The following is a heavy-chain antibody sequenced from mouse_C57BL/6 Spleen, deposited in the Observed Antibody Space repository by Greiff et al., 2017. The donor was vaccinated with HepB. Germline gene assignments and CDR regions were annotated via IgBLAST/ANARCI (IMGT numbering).Heavy chain of an antibody. CDR1: GYTFTSYW. CDR3: AREGYDASWFAY. CDR2: IDPSDSET. Sequence: VQLQQPGAELVRPGSSVKLSCKASGYTFTSYWMHWVKQRPIQGLEWIGNIDPSDSETHYNQKFKDKATLTVDKSSSTAYMQLSSLTSEDSAVYYCAREGYDASWFAYWGQGTLVTVSA. J-gene: IGHJ3*01. V-gene: IGHV1-52*01. D-gene: IGHD2-2*01.